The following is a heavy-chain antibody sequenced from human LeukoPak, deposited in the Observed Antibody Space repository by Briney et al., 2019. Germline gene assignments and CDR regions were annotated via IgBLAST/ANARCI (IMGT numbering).Heavy chain of an antibody. CDR1: GGSISSYY. D-gene: IGHD5-24*01. CDR2: IYYSGST. J-gene: IGHJ4*02. Sequence: SGTLSLTCTVSGGSISSYYWRWVRQPPGKGLEWVGCIYYSGSTNYNPSLKSRVTISVATSRNQFSLKLSSVTAADTAVYYSARAQRRDYFDCWRQGCPATVHS. CDR3: ARAQRRDYFDC. V-gene: IGHV4-59*01.